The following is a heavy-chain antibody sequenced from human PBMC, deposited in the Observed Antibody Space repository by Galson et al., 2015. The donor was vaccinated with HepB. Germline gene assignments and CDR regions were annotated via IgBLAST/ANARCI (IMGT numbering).Heavy chain of an antibody. CDR1: GFTFSSYG. V-gene: IGHV3-33*01. D-gene: IGHD3-3*01. CDR2: IWYDGSNK. CDR3: ARGGVGPAAPRVYYDFWSGYYGGPFDY. J-gene: IGHJ4*02. Sequence: SLRLSCAASGFTFSSYGMHWVRQAPGKGLEWVAVIWYDGSNKYYADSVKGRFTISRDNSKNTLYLQMNSLRAEDTAVYYCARGGVGPAAPRVYYDFWSGYYGGPFDYWGQGTLVTVSS.